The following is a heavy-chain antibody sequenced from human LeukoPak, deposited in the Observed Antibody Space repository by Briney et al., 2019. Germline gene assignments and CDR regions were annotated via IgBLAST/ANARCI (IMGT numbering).Heavy chain of an antibody. V-gene: IGHV3-53*01. J-gene: IGHJ4*02. D-gene: IGHD4-17*01. CDR1: GFSVSNNY. CDR2: LYSGGTT. CDR3: ARGEHYGDFFDY. Sequence: PGGSLRLSCAASGFSVSNNYVGWVRQAPGKGLEWVSVLYSGGTTYYADSVKGRFTISRDNSKSTLYLQMNSLRAEDTAVYFCARGEHYGDFFDYWGQGTLVTVSS.